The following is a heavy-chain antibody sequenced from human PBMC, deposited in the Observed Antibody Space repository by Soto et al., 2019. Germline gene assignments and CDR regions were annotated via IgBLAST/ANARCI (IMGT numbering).Heavy chain of an antibody. V-gene: IGHV4-31*03. J-gene: IGHJ6*02. CDR3: ARYKEVTAPHHDDAMVV. Sequence: STPFFLTITVSGCSITSGGYYWSGIRQKAGKGMEWIGYIYYSGSTYYNPSLKSRVIISAVTSKNQSSLKLSSVTAAEKAVYYCARYKEVTAPHHDDAMVVRAQGTTVTIAS. CDR1: GCSITSGGYY. CDR2: IYYSGST. D-gene: IGHD1-1*01.